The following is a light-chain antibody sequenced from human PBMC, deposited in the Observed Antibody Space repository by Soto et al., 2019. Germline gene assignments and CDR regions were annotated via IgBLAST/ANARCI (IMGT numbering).Light chain of an antibody. CDR3: PQYSNCPIP. CDR1: QSVGSL. J-gene: IGKJ3*01. CDR2: RVS. V-gene: IGKV3-15*01. Sequence: EVVMTQSPATLSVSPGEGATLSCRASQSVGSLVAWYQQKPGQAPRLLIYRVSTRATDIAARFTGSGSGTEFTLTISRGHTLYFEVCCCPQYSNCPIPVGPGTSV.